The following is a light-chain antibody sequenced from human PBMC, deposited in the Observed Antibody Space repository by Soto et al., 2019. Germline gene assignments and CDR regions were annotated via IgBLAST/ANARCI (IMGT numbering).Light chain of an antibody. J-gene: IGKJ5*01. CDR1: QSVSTN. CDR2: GAS. Sequence: VWTQAAGTPDLSDGGGAXLSFRVSQSVSTNVAWYQHRPGQPPNLLIFGASSRATGIPARFSGSGSGTDFTLIINRLQPEDFALYFCQHYGRGSPIAVGLGTRLEI. V-gene: IGKV3-20*01. CDR3: QHYGRGSPIA.